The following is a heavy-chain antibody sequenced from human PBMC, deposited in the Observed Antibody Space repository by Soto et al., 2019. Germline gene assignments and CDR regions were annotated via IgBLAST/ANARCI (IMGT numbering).Heavy chain of an antibody. Sequence: GGSLRLSCAASGFTFSSYAMGWVRQGPGKGLEWVAVVSIGGSTHYADSVRGRFTISRDNSTNTLSLQMNSLTAEDTAVYFCAKRSGAGGHFDYWGQGALVTVSS. CDR3: AKRSGAGGHFDY. D-gene: IGHD2-15*01. CDR1: GFTFSSYA. V-gene: IGHV3-23*01. J-gene: IGHJ4*02. CDR2: VSIGGST.